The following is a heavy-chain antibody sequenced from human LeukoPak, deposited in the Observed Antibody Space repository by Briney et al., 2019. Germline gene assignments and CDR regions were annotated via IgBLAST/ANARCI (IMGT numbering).Heavy chain of an antibody. Sequence: TGGSLRLSCAASGFTLSSYTLNWVRQAPGKGLEWVAYISSSSGTIYYADSVKGRFTISRDNAKNSLYLQMNSLRDEDTAVYYCARDRNSNSWYDYWGQGTLVTVSS. CDR2: ISSSSGTI. V-gene: IGHV3-48*02. D-gene: IGHD6-13*01. CDR3: ARDRNSNSWYDY. J-gene: IGHJ4*02. CDR1: GFTLSSYT.